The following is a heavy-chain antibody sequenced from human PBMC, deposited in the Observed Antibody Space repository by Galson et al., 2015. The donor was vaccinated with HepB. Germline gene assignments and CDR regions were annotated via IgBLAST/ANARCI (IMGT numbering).Heavy chain of an antibody. D-gene: IGHD2-15*01. CDR1: GYTFTSYA. J-gene: IGHJ5*02. Sequence: SVKVSCKASGYTFTSYAMNWVRQAPGQGLEWMGWINTNTGNPTYAQGFTGRFVFSLDTSVSTAYLQISSLKAEDTAVYYCARDVSYCSGGSCYSGSGWFDPWGQGTLVTVSS. CDR2: INTNTGNP. CDR3: ARDVSYCSGGSCYSGSGWFDP. V-gene: IGHV7-4-1*02.